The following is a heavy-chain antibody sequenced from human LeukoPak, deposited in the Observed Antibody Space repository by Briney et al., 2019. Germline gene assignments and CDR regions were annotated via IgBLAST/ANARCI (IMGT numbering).Heavy chain of an antibody. Sequence: ASVKVSCKVSGYTLTELSMHWVRQAPGKGLEWMGGFDPEDGETIYAQKFQGRVTMTEDTSTDTAYMELSSLRSDDTAVYYCASQGVYGGNSHYAFDIWGQGTMVTVSS. CDR2: FDPEDGET. CDR1: GYTLTELS. V-gene: IGHV1-24*01. J-gene: IGHJ3*02. D-gene: IGHD4-23*01. CDR3: ASQGVYGGNSHYAFDI.